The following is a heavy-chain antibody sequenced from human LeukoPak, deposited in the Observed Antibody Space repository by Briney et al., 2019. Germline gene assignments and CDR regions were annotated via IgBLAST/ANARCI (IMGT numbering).Heavy chain of an antibody. V-gene: IGHV3-21*01. CDR2: ISSSSSYI. D-gene: IGHD2-2*02. CDR1: GFTFSSYS. CDR3: ASGTSGCSSTSCYKEEDYYYGMDV. Sequence: PGGSLRLSCAASGFTFSSYSMNWVRQAPGKGLEWVSSISSSSSYIYYADSVKGRFTISRDNAKNSLYLRMNSLRAEDTAVYYCASGTSGCSSTSCYKEEDYYYGMDVWGQGTTVTVSS. J-gene: IGHJ6*02.